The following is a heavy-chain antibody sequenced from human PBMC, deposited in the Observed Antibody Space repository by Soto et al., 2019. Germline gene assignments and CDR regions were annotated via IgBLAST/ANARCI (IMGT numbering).Heavy chain of an antibody. CDR1: GYTLIYFW. J-gene: IGHJ4*02. CDR2: IYPGASDI. D-gene: IGHD3-10*01. CDR3: ARQGTSRGSDYAAFDL. V-gene: IGHV5-51*01. Sequence: GESLKISCQASGYTLIYFWVAWVRQVPGKGLEWMGVIYPGASDIRYSPSFEGHVTISADKSTNTAYLQWSSLEAADTAIYYCARQGTSRGSDYAAFDLWGPGTLVTVSS.